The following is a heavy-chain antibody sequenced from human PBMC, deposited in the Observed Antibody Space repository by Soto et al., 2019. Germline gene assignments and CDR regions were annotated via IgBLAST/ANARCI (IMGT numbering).Heavy chain of an antibody. CDR1: GYTFTSYG. CDR3: ARGGGGRDILTGYPLDYYYYYMDV. J-gene: IGHJ6*03. D-gene: IGHD3-9*01. CDR2: ISAYNGNT. Sequence: ASVKVSCKASGYTFTSYGISWVRQAPGQGLEWMGWISAYNGNTNYAQKFQGWVTMTRDTSISTAYMELSRLRSDDTAVYYCARGGGGRDILTGYPLDYYYYYMDVWGKGTTVTVSS. V-gene: IGHV1-18*01.